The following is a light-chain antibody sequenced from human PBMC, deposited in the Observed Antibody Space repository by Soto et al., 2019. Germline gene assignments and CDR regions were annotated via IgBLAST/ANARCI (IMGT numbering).Light chain of an antibody. Sequence: EIVLTQSPGTLSLSPGERATLSCRASQSVGIFLAWYQQKPGQAPRLLIYDASNRATGIPARFSGGGSGTDFTLTISSLEPEDFAVYYCQQRSNWPLTFGPGTKVDIK. V-gene: IGKV3-11*01. J-gene: IGKJ3*01. CDR3: QQRSNWPLT. CDR1: QSVGIF. CDR2: DAS.